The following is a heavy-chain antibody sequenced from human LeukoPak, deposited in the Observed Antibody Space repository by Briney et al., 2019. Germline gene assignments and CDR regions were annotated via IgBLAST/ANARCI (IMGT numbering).Heavy chain of an antibody. CDR2: IYYSGST. D-gene: IGHD6-6*01. Sequence: SETLSLTCTVSGGSISSSSYYWGWIRQPPGKGLEWIGSIYYSGSTYYNPSLKSRVTISVDTSKNQFSLKLSSVTAADTAVYYCARRGSNSSSYHYYYYMDVWGKGTTVTVSS. V-gene: IGHV4-39*01. CDR1: GGSISSSSYY. CDR3: ARRGSNSSSYHYYYYMDV. J-gene: IGHJ6*03.